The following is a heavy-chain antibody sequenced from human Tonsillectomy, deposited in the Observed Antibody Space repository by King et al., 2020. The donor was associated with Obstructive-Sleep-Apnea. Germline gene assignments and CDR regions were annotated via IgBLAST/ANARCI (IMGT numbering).Heavy chain of an antibody. J-gene: IGHJ4*02. Sequence: VQLVESGGGLVQPGGSLRLSCAASGFTFSSYSMNWVRQAPGKGLEWVSYISSSSSTIYYADSVKGRFTISRDNAKNSLYLQMNSLRAEDTAVYYCAGDDPHLGYGDYVDYWGQGTLVTVSS. V-gene: IGHV3-48*04. CDR3: AGDDPHLGYGDYVDY. D-gene: IGHD4-17*01. CDR2: ISSSSSTI. CDR1: GFTFSSYS.